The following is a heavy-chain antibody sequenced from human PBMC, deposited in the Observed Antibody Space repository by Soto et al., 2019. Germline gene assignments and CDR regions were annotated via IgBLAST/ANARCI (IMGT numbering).Heavy chain of an antibody. CDR2: ISYDGSNK. J-gene: IGHJ6*02. Sequence: QVQLVESGGGVVQPGRSLRLSCAASGFTFSSYGMHWVRQAPGKGLEWVAVISYDGSNKYYADSVKGRFTISRDNSKNTLYLQMSSLRAEDRALYYCSPALDVWGQGTTVTVSS. V-gene: IGHV3-30*03. D-gene: IGHD2-2*01. CDR3: SPALDV. CDR1: GFTFSSYG.